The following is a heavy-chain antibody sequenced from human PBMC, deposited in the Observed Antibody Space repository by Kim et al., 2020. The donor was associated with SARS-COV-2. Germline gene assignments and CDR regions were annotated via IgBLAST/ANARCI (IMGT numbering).Heavy chain of an antibody. CDR1: GFTFSSYW. CDR2: IDNDGTST. Sequence: GGSLRLSCAASGFTFSSYWMHWVRQAPGKGLVWVSRIDNDGTSTTYADSVKGRFTISRDNAKNTLYLQMSSLTAEDTALYYCATLGGASAFWGQGTLVTVSS. V-gene: IGHV3-74*01. CDR3: ATLGGASAF. D-gene: IGHD3-10*01. J-gene: IGHJ4*02.